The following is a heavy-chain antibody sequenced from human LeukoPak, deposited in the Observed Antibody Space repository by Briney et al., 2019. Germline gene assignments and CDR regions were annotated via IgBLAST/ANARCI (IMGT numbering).Heavy chain of an antibody. V-gene: IGHV4-39*07. J-gene: IGHJ6*03. CDR2: ISYSGNI. CDR1: GGSISSSSYY. Sequence: KPSETLSLTCTVSGGSISSSSYYWAWIRQPPGKGLEWIRSISYSGNIYYNPSLKSRVTISGDTSKNQFSLRLSSVTAADTAVDYCAGWKGSAGYYYYMDVWGKGTTVTVSS. CDR3: AGWKGSAGYYYYMDV. D-gene: IGHD6-13*01.